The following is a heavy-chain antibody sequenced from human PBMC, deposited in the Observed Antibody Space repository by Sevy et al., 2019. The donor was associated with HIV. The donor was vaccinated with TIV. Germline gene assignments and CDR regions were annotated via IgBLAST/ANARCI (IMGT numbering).Heavy chain of an antibody. V-gene: IGHV3-53*01. Sequence: LSLTCAVSGFTVSSNFMSWVRPAPGKGLEWVSVIWLTGTTYYADSVKGRFTISRDNSKNTVYLDMSSLRAADTAVYYCARGKHVSDYYGSFDYWGQGTLVTVSS. CDR2: IWLTGTT. J-gene: IGHJ4*02. CDR3: ARGKHVSDYYGSFDY. D-gene: IGHD3-3*01. CDR1: GFTVSSNF.